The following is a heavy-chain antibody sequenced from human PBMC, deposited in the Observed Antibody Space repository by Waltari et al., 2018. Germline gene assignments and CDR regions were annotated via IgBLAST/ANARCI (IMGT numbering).Heavy chain of an antibody. D-gene: IGHD3-10*01. Sequence: EVQLVQSGAEVKKPGESLKISCKGSGYSFTSYWIGWVRQMPGKGLEWMGIIYPGDSDTRDSPSFQGQVTVSADKSISTAYLQWSSLKAADTAMYDCASTPLWFGELNHFDYWGQGTLVTVSS. CDR2: IYPGDSDT. J-gene: IGHJ4*02. V-gene: IGHV5-51*01. CDR1: GYSFTSYW. CDR3: ASTPLWFGELNHFDY.